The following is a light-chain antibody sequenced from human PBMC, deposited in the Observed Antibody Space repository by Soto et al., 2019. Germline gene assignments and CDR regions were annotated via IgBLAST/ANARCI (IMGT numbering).Light chain of an antibody. CDR3: QQYGDWPPET. Sequence: EVVLTQSPATLSVSPGDRATLSCRASQSVSRNLAWYQQKPGQAPRLLIYGASTRATGVPARFSGSGSAPEFTLSISSLQSEDVAVYYCQQYGDWPPETFGQGTKLEI. J-gene: IGKJ2*01. CDR2: GAS. CDR1: QSVSRN. V-gene: IGKV3-15*01.